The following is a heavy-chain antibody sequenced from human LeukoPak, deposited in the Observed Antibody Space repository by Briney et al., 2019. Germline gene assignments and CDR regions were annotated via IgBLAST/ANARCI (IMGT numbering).Heavy chain of an antibody. Sequence: PGGSLRLSCAASGFTFSSYGMHWVRQAPGKGLEWVAVIWYDGSNKYYADSVKGRFTISRDNSKNTLYLQMNSLRAEDTAVYYCARSYDILTGPDYWGQGTLVTVSS. J-gene: IGHJ4*02. V-gene: IGHV3-33*01. CDR1: GFTFSSYG. CDR2: IWYDGSNK. CDR3: ARSYDILTGPDY. D-gene: IGHD3-9*01.